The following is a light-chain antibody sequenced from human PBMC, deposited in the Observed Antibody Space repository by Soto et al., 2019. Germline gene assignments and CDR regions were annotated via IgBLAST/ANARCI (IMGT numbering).Light chain of an antibody. CDR1: QSVSNNY. CDR2: GAS. CDR3: QQYSRSPPIT. Sequence: EIVMTQSPATLSVSPGESATLSCRASQSVSNNYLAWYQQKPGQAPRLLIYGASSRATGIPDRFSGSGSGTDFTLTISRVEPEDFAVYYCQQYSRSPPITFGQGTRLENK. V-gene: IGKV3-20*01. J-gene: IGKJ5*01.